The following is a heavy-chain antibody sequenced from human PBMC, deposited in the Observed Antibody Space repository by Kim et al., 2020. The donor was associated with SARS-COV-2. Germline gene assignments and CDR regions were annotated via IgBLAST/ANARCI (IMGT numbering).Heavy chain of an antibody. CDR3: ARDQDFWSGYYPKYYYYGMDV. CDR1: GYTFTSYY. V-gene: IGHV1-46*01. Sequence: ASVKVSCKASGYTFTSYYMHWVRQAPGQGLEWMGIINPSGGSTSYAQKFQGRVTMTRDTSTSTVYMELSSLRSEDTAVYYCARDQDFWSGYYPKYYYYGMDVWGQGTTVTVSS. D-gene: IGHD3-3*01. J-gene: IGHJ6*02. CDR2: INPSGGST.